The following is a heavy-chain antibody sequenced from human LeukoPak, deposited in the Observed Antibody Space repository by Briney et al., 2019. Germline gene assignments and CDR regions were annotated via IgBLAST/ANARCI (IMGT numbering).Heavy chain of an antibody. CDR3: ARHRDCSTGSCYPDL. D-gene: IGHD2-15*01. CDR1: GYSFTSHW. V-gene: IGHV5-10-1*01. Sequence: ESLKISCKGSGYSFTSHWITWVRQMPGKGLEWMGRIAPGDSYTNYSPSFQGHVTISADKSDRTAYLQWSSLKASDTAMYYCARHRDCSTGSCYPDLWGQGTLVTVSS. J-gene: IGHJ5*02. CDR2: IAPGDSYT.